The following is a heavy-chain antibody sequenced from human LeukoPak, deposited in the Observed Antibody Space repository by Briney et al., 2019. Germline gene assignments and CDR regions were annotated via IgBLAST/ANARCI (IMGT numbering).Heavy chain of an antibody. Sequence: GRSLGLSCAASGFTFSSYPMHWVRQAPGKGLEWVAVISYDESNRYYADSVKGRFAISRDNSKNTLYLQMNSLRAEDTAVYYCASDRGTYCSSTSCFEYFHHWGQGTLVTVSS. D-gene: IGHD2-2*01. CDR1: GFTFSSYP. J-gene: IGHJ1*01. CDR2: ISYDESNR. V-gene: IGHV3-30*09. CDR3: ASDRGTYCSSTSCFEYFHH.